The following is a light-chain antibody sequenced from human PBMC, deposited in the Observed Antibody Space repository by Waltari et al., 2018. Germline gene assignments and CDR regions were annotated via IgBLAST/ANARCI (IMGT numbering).Light chain of an antibody. J-gene: IGLJ3*02. V-gene: IGLV1-44*01. CDR3: ATWDDRLDGVV. CDR1: RSTIGTNT. Sequence: QSVLTQPHSASGAPGQRVTIPCSGSRSTIGTNTVNWYQQFPGTAPKLLISTNNLRPSGVPDRVSGSKSGTSASLAISGLQSEDEADYYCATWDDRLDGVVFGGGTKLTV. CDR2: TNN.